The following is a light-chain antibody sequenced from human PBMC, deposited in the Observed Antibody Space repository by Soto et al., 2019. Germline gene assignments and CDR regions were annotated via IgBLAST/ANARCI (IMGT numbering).Light chain of an antibody. CDR1: QGIRND. V-gene: IGKV3-11*01. Sequence: TQSPSSLSASVGDRVTITCRASQGIRNDLAWYQQKPGQAPRLLIFDATNRATGIPARISGSGSGTDFTLTISSLEPEDFAVYYCQQRSSWPRTFGQGTKVDIK. CDR3: QQRSSWPRT. CDR2: DAT. J-gene: IGKJ1*01.